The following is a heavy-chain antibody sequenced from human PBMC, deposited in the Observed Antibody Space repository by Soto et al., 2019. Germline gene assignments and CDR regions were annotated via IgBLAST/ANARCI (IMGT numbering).Heavy chain of an antibody. J-gene: IGHJ3*02. CDR2: VHPSGGST. V-gene: IGHV1-46*01. D-gene: IGHD6-19*01. CDR3: AKAGAPLGGAVAGPQISASDAFDI. CDR1: GYTFTSYY. Sequence: ASVKVSCKASGYTFTSYYMHWVRQPPGQGLEWMGIVHPSGGSTSYAQKFQGRVTMTRDTSTSTVYMELSSLRSEDTAVYYCAKAGAPLGGAVAGPQISASDAFDIWGQGTMVTVSS.